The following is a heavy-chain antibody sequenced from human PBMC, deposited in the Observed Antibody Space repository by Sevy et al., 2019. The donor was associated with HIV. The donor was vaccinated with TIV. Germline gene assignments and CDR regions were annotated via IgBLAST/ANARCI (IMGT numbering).Heavy chain of an antibody. J-gene: IGHJ4*02. V-gene: IGHV4-59*01. CDR3: ARAPAGGWAV. Sequence: SETLSLTCTVSGGSISTYYWSWIRQPPGKGLEWIGHIYYCGNTNYNPSLKSRVTISLDTSKNQFSLNLNSVTAADTAVYYCARAPAGGWAVWGQGTLVTVSS. CDR1: GGSISTYY. CDR2: IYYCGNT. D-gene: IGHD6-19*01.